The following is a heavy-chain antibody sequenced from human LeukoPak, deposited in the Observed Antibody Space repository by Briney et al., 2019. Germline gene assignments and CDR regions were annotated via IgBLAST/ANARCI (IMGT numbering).Heavy chain of an antibody. CDR1: GFTFSSYA. V-gene: IGHV3-23*01. J-gene: IGHJ5*02. CDR2: ISGSGGST. D-gene: IGHD6-13*01. Sequence: GGSLRLSCAASGFTFSSYAISWVRQAPGKGLEWVSAISGSGGSTYYADSVKGRFTVSRDNSKNTLYLQMNSLRAEDTAVYYCAKDRAIAAALNWFDPWGQGTLVTVSS. CDR3: AKDRAIAAALNWFDP.